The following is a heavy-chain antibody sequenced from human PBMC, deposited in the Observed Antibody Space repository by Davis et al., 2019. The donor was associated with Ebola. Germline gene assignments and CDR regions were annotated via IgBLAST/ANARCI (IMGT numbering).Heavy chain of an antibody. CDR1: GYTFTGYY. CDR3: ARAQFPTTSDH. J-gene: IGHJ4*02. V-gene: IGHV1-2*06. D-gene: IGHD1-1*01. Sequence: AASVKVSCKASGYTFTGYYMHWVRQAPGQGLDWMGRINPNSGGTNYAQKFQGRVTMTRDTSISTAYMELSRLRSDDTAVYYCARAQFPTTSDHWGQGTLVTVSS. CDR2: INPNSGGT.